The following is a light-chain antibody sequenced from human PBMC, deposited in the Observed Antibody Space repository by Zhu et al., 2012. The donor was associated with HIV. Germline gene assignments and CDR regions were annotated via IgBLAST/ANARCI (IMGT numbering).Light chain of an antibody. V-gene: IGKV3-15*01. CDR3: HQYNNWPPT. CDR2: RVS. Sequence: ETVMTQSPGILSVSPGERITLSCRASQSVGTNLAWYQQKFGQTPRLLIYRVSDRATGIPARFSGSGSGTEFTLTISSLESEDFAVYYCHQYNNWPPTFGQGTTVEI. J-gene: IGKJ1*01. CDR1: QSVGTN.